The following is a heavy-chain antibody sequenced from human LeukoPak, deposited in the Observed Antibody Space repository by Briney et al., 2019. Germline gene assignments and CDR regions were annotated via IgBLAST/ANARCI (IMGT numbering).Heavy chain of an antibody. CDR3: ARDRWYSRNWNDAVDI. CDR2: ISAYNGNT. J-gene: IGHJ3*02. V-gene: IGHV1-18*01. D-gene: IGHD6-13*01. Sequence: ASVKVSCKTSGYSFTSYGISWVRQAPGQGLEWMGWISAYNGNTNYAQKVQGRVTMTTDTFTSTAYMELRSLRSDDTAVYYCARDRWYSRNWNDAVDIWGQGTMVTVSS. CDR1: GYSFTSYG.